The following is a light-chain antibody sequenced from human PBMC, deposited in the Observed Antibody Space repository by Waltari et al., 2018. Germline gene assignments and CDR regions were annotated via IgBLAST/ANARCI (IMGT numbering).Light chain of an antibody. CDR2: KNG. V-gene: IGLV1-47*01. CDR3: AAWDDSLSGVI. J-gene: IGLJ2*01. CDR1: SSNIGPYY. Sequence: QSVLTQPPSASGTPGQRVTLSCSGSSSNIGPYYVYWYQLLPGTAPKLLSYKNGQRPSGVPVRFSASKSGTSASLAISGLRSEDEADYYCAAWDDSLSGVIFGGGTKLTVL.